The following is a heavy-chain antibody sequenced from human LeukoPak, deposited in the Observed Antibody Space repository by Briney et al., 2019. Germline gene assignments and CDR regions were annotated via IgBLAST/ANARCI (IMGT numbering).Heavy chain of an antibody. J-gene: IGHJ4*02. CDR2: IYYTGST. V-gene: IGHV4-39*01. CDR1: GGSISSSSYC. CDR3: ARAYYYDSSAYSQRFDH. Sequence: PSETLSLTCTVSGGSISSSSYCWGWIRQPPGKGLEWIGNIYYTGSTYYNPSRKSRVTISVDTSKNQFSLKLSSVTAADTAVYYCARAYYYDSSAYSQRFDHWGQGTLVTVSS. D-gene: IGHD3-22*01.